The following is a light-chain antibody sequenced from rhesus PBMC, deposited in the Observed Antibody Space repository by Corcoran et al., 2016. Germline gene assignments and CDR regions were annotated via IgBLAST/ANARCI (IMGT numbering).Light chain of an antibody. CDR2: GAS. Sequence: EIVMTQSPATLSLSPGERATLSCRASQSVSSYVAWYQQKPEQAPRLLSYGASSRATGIPDRFRGRWSGTDFPIIISSLEPEDVGVYYCQQYNNWKTFGQGTKVEIK. J-gene: IGKJ1*01. CDR3: QQYNNWKT. V-gene: IGKV3S9*01. CDR1: QSVSSY.